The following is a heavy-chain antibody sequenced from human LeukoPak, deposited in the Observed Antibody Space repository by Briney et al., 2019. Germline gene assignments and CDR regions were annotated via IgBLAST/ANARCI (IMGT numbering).Heavy chain of an antibody. CDR3: ARDRRRELLHAFDI. CDR1: GGSISRNY. CDR2: IDYSWST. D-gene: IGHD1-26*01. V-gene: IGHV4-59*01. Sequence: SETLSLICTVSGGSISRNYWSWIRQPPGKGLEWIAYIDYSWSTNYNPSLKSRLTISVDASKNQFSLKLSSVTAADTAVYYCARDRRRELLHAFDIWGQGTMVTVS. J-gene: IGHJ3*02.